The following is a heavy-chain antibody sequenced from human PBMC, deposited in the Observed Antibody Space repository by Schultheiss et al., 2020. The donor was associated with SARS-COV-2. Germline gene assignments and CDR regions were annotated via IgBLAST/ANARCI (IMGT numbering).Heavy chain of an antibody. CDR1: GGSISSYY. D-gene: IGHD3-22*01. CDR3: ARAGLGPRPYYYDSSGYYYGERYYFDY. Sequence: SETLSLTCTVSGGSISSYYWSWIRQPAGKGLEWIGYIYYSGSTYYNPSLKSRLTISVDTSKNQFSLKLSSVTAADTAVYYCARAGLGPRPYYYDSSGYYYGERYYFDYWGQGTLVTVSS. V-gene: IGHV4-59*12. J-gene: IGHJ4*02. CDR2: IYYSGST.